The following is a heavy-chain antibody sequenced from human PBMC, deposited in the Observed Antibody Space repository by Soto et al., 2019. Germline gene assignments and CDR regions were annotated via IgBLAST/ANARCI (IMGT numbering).Heavy chain of an antibody. J-gene: IGHJ4*02. CDR1: GFTFSSYA. CDR3: ARDLWHSSGWYYFDY. CDR2: ISYDGSNK. D-gene: IGHD6-19*01. V-gene: IGHV3-30-3*01. Sequence: LRLSCAASGFTFSSYAMHWVRQAPGKGLEWVAVISYDGSNKYYADSVKGRFTISRDNSKNTLYLQMNSLRAEDTAVYYCARDLWHSSGWYYFDYWGQGTLVTVSS.